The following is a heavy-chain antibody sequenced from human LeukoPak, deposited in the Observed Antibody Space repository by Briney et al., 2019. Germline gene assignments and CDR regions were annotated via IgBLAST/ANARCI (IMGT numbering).Heavy chain of an antibody. CDR2: IYTSGST. CDR3: ARGGVYYDSSGCKAIPPDY. CDR1: GGSISSGSYY. Sequence: SETLSLTCTVSGGSISSGSYYWSWIRQPAGKGLEWIGRIYTSGSTNYNPSLKSRVTISVDTSKNQFSLKLSSVTAADTAVYYCARGGVYYDSSGCKAIPPDYWGQGTLVTVSS. J-gene: IGHJ4*02. V-gene: IGHV4-61*02. D-gene: IGHD3-22*01.